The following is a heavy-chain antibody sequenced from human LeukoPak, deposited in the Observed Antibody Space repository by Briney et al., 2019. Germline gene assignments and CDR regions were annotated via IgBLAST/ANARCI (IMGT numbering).Heavy chain of an antibody. J-gene: IGHJ3*02. D-gene: IGHD6-13*01. V-gene: IGHV3-21*01. Sequence: PGGSLRLSCAASGFTFSSYSMNWVRQAPGKGLEWVSSISSSSSYIYYADSVKGRFTISRDNAKNSLYLQMNSLRAEDTAVYYCARGLPDGSIAAAAMLPHDAFDIWGQGTMVTVSS. CDR3: ARGLPDGSIAAAAMLPHDAFDI. CDR1: GFTFSSYS. CDR2: ISSSSSYI.